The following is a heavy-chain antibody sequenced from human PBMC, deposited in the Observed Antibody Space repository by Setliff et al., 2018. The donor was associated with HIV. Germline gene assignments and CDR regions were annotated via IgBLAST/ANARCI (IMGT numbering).Heavy chain of an antibody. CDR3: ARGKGVGGVIITGGLDV. D-gene: IGHD3-10*01. Sequence: SVKVSCKPSGHPFTNYDIHWMRRATGQGLEWMGWMNPNSGVSGYALKFHDRVTMTRDTSITTAYMELSSLTSEDTAVYYCARGKGVGGVIITGGLDVWGQGTTVTVSS. CDR2: MNPNSGVS. CDR1: GHPFTNYD. V-gene: IGHV1-8*01. J-gene: IGHJ6*02.